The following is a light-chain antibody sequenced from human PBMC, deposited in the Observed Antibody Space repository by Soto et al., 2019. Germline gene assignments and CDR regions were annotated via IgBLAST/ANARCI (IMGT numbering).Light chain of an antibody. J-gene: IGLJ2*01. CDR2: VNI. V-gene: IGLV1-40*01. CDR1: SSNIGAGYD. Sequence: QSVLTQPPSVSGAPGQRVTISCTGSSSNIGAGYDVHWYQQLPGTAPKLLIYVNINRPSGVPDRFSGSKSGTSASLAITGLQAEYEADYYCQSYDSSLSVVFGGGTKVTVL. CDR3: QSYDSSLSVV.